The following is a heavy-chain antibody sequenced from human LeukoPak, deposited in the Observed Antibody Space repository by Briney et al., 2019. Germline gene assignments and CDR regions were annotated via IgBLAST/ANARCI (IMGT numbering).Heavy chain of an antibody. CDR1: GYSNSSGYY. J-gene: IGHJ4*02. CDR3: ASDGGSTAYFDY. Sequence: RTSETLSLXCAVSGYSNSSGYYWGWIRQPPGKGLEWIGSIYHSGSTYYNPSLKSRVTISVDTSKNQFSLKLSSVTAADTAVYYCASDGGSTAYFDYWGQGTLVTVSS. V-gene: IGHV4-38-2*01. D-gene: IGHD4-17*01. CDR2: IYHSGST.